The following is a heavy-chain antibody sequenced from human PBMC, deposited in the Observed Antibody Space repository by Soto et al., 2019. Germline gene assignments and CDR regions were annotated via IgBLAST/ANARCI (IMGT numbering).Heavy chain of an antibody. J-gene: IGHJ4*02. V-gene: IGHV4-59*08. Sequence: PSGTLALTCSVSGDSISSSSWSWVRQPPGKGLEWIGYISYTGSTNYNPSLKRRVTMSLDTSKNQFSLNLSSVTAADAALYYCARHTYSTSTDFYCDYWGLGTLVTVSS. CDR2: ISYTGST. D-gene: IGHD5-18*01. CDR3: ARHTYSTSTDFYCDY. CDR1: GDSISSSS.